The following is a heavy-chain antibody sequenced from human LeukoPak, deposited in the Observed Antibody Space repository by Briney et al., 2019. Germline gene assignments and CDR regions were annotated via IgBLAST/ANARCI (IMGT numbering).Heavy chain of an antibody. CDR2: IYTSGST. CDR1: GGSISSGSYY. D-gene: IGHD2-15*01. CDR3: ARGGIYCSGGSCYSHYFDY. J-gene: IGHJ4*02. V-gene: IGHV4-61*02. Sequence: PSETLPLTCTVSGGSISSGSYYWSWIRQPAGKGLEWIGRIYTSGSTNYNPSLKSRVTMSVDTSKNQFSLKLSSVTAADTAVYYCARGGIYCSGGSCYSHYFDYWGQGTLVTVSS.